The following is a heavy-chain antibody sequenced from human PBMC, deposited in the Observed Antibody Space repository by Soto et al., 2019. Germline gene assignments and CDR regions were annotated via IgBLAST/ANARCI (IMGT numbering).Heavy chain of an antibody. V-gene: IGHV1-46*01. J-gene: IGHJ2*01. CDR2: INPSGGST. Sequence: GASVKVSCKASGYTFTSYYIHWVRQAPGQGLEWMGVINPSGGSTSYAQNFQGRVTITRDTSTSTAYMELSSLRSEDTAVYYCARAPSWWYFDLWGRGTLVTVSS. CDR1: GYTFTSYY. CDR3: ARAPSWWYFDL.